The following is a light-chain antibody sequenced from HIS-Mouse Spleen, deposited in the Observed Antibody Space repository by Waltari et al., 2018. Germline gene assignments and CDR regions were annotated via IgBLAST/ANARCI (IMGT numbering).Light chain of an antibody. CDR1: NIGSKS. CDR2: DDS. J-gene: IGLJ2*01. V-gene: IGLV3-21*03. Sequence: SYVLTQPPSVSVAPGKTARITCGGNNIGSKSVHWYQQKPGQAPVLVVYDDSDRPSEVPERFAGSNPGNTADLTVRRVEAGDEADDYCQVWDRRSDHVVFGGGTKLTVL. CDR3: QVWDRRSDHVV.